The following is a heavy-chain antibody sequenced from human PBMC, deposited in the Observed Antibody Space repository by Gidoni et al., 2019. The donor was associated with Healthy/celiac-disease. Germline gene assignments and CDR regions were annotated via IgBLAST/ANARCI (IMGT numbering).Heavy chain of an antibody. V-gene: IGHV3-21*01. Sequence: EVQLVASGGGLVKPGGSLRLSCAAPGFTLRSYSMNWVRQAPGKGLEWVSSISSSSSYIYYADSVKGRFTISRDNAKNSLYLQMNSLRAEDTAVYYCARDQIAVVVPADYYYGMDVWGQGTTVTVSS. CDR3: ARDQIAVVVPADYYYGMDV. D-gene: IGHD2-2*01. CDR1: GFTLRSYS. CDR2: ISSSSSYI. J-gene: IGHJ6*02.